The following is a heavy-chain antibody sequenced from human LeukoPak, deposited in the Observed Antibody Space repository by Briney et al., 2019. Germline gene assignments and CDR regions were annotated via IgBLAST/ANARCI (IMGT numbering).Heavy chain of an antibody. D-gene: IGHD6-13*01. V-gene: IGHV3-21*01. CDR2: ISSSSSYI. CDR3: ARSSRVAAAGTGY. CDR1: GFTFSSYS. Sequence: TGGSLRLSCAASGFTFSSYSMNWVRQAPGKGLEWVSSISSSSSYIYYADSVKSRFTISRDNATNSLYLQMNSLRAEDTAVYYCARSSRVAAAGTGYWGQGTLVTASS. J-gene: IGHJ4*02.